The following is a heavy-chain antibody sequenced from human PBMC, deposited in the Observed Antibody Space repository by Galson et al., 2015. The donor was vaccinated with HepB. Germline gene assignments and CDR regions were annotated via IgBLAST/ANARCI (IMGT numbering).Heavy chain of an antibody. V-gene: IGHV3-11*05. CDR1: GFTFSDYY. D-gene: IGHD3-22*01. Sequence: RLSCAASGFTFSDYYMSWIRQAPGKGLEWVSYISSSSSYTNYADSVKGRFTISRDNAKNSLYLQMNSLRAEDTAVYYCAKGQAYYYDSSGYYPFDYWGQGTLVTVSS. CDR2: ISSSSSYT. CDR3: AKGQAYYYDSSGYYPFDY. J-gene: IGHJ4*02.